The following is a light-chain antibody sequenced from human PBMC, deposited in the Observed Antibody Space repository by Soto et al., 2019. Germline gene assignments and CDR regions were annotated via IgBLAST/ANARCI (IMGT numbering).Light chain of an antibody. J-gene: IGKJ4*01. CDR3: QQFNNYPLT. Sequence: IQMTQSPSTLSASVLDRVTITCRAIQGISSALAWYQQKAVKAAKLLIYDASSLESGVPSRFSGSGSGTDFTLTISSLQPEDFATYYCQQFNNYPLTFGGGTKVDIK. CDR2: DAS. V-gene: IGKV1D-13*01. CDR1: QGISSA.